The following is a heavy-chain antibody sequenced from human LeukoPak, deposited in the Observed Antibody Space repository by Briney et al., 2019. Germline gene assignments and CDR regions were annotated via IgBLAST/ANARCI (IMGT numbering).Heavy chain of an antibody. J-gene: IGHJ4*02. CDR1: GFTVSSNY. D-gene: IGHD5-18*01. V-gene: IGHV3-53*01. CDR3: ARDSVDTAMGYDY. Sequence: PGGSLRLSCAASGFTVSSNYMSWVRQAPGKGLEGVSVIYSGGSTYYADSVKGRFTISRDNSKNTLYLQMNSLRAEDTAVYYCARDSVDTAMGYDYWGQGTLVTVSS. CDR2: IYSGGST.